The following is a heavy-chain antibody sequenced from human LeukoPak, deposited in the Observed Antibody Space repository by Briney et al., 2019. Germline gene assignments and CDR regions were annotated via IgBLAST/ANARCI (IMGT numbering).Heavy chain of an antibody. V-gene: IGHV4-59*12. CDR3: AREGGTRAYYYYGMDV. CDR1: GGSISSYY. D-gene: IGHD6-25*01. J-gene: IGHJ6*02. Sequence: PSETLSLTCTVSGGSISSYYWSWIRQPPGKGLEWIGYIYYSGSTDYNPSLKSRVTISVDTSKNQFSLKLSSVTAADTAVYYCAREGGTRAYYYYGMDVWGQGTTVTVSS. CDR2: IYYSGST.